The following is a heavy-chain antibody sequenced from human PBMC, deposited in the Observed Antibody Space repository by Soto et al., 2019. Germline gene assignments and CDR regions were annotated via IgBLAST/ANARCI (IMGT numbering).Heavy chain of an antibody. CDR3: ARDHSGYDEYYFDY. J-gene: IGHJ4*02. CDR2: IWYDGSNK. Sequence: QVQLVESGGGVVQPGRSPRLSCAASGFTFSSYGMHWVRQAPGKGLEWVAVIWYDGSNKYYADSVKGRFTISRDNSKNTLYLQMNSLRAEDTAVYYCARDHSGYDEYYFDYWGQGTLVTVSS. V-gene: IGHV3-33*01. CDR1: GFTFSSYG. D-gene: IGHD5-12*01.